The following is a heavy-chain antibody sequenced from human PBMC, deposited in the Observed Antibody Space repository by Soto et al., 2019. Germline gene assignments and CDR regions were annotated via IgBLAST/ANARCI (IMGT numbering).Heavy chain of an antibody. D-gene: IGHD6-6*01. V-gene: IGHV3-30-3*01. J-gene: IGHJ6*02. CDR3: ARDLRYSRSQKLFTEIVYYYYGMDV. Sequence: GGSLRLSCAASGFTFSSYAMHWVRQAPGKGLEWVAVISYDGSNKYYADSVKGRFTISRDNSKNTLYLQMNSLRAEDKAVYYCARDLRYSRSQKLFTEIVYYYYGMDVCGQXTTVTVSS. CDR1: GFTFSSYA. CDR2: ISYDGSNK.